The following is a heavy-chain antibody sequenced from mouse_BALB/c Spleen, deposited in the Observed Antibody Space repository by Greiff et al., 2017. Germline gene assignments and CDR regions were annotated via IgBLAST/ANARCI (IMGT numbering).Heavy chain of an antibody. D-gene: IGHD1-2*01. CDR2: ISSGSSTI. Sequence: EVQGVESGGGLVQPGGSRKLSCAASGFTFSSFGMHWVRQAPEKGLEWVAYISSGSSTIYYADTVKGRFTISRDNPKNTLFLQMTSLRSEDTAMYYCARTLLYAMDYWGQGTSVTVSS. CDR1: GFTFSSFG. CDR3: ARTLLYAMDY. V-gene: IGHV5-17*02. J-gene: IGHJ4*01.